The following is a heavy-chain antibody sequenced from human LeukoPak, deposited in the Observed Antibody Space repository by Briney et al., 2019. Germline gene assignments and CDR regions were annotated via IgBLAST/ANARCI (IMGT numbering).Heavy chain of an antibody. CDR2: TYYSGST. Sequence: QLQLQESGPGLVKPSETLSLTCTVSGGSISSSSYYWDWIRQPPGKGPEWIGSTYYSGSTYYNPSLKSRVTISVDTSKNQFSFKLSSVTAADTAVYYCARRSYDSSGYYYEKTRFDYWGQGTLVTVSS. V-gene: IGHV4-39*01. CDR3: ARRSYDSSGYYYEKTRFDY. J-gene: IGHJ4*02. D-gene: IGHD3-22*01. CDR1: GGSISSSSYY.